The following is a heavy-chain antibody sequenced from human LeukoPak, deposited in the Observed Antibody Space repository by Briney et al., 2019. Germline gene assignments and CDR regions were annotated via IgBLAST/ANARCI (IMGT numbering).Heavy chain of an antibody. CDR3: TRLGDCSSTSCYGY. D-gene: IGHD2-2*01. J-gene: IGHJ4*02. CDR2: IRSKANSYAT. V-gene: IGHV3-73*01. Sequence: GGSLRLSCAASGFTFSGSAMHWVRQASGKGLEWVGRIRSKANSYATAYAAPVKGRFTISRDDSKNTAYLQMNSLKPEDTAVYYCTRLGDCSSTSCYGYWGQGTLVTVSS. CDR1: GFTFSGSA.